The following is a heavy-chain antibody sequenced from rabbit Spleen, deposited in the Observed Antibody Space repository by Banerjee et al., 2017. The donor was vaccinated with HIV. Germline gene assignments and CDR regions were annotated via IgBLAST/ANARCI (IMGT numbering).Heavy chain of an antibody. CDR2: IYTGSGST. Sequence: QEQLVESGGGLVKPEGSLKLSCTASGIDFSSYYHMCWVRQAPGKGLELIGCIYTGSGSTYYATWVNGRFTISRSTSLNTVDLKMTSLTAADTATYFCARDRSYATLSQYYFHLWGQGTLVTVS. CDR1: GIDFSSYYH. D-gene: IGHD6-1*01. J-gene: IGHJ4*01. CDR3: ARDRSYATLSQYYFHL. V-gene: IGHV1S43*01.